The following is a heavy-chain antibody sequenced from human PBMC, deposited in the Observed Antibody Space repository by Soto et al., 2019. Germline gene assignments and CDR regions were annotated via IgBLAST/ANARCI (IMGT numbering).Heavy chain of an antibody. Sequence: VASVKVSCKASGYTFTNYGISWVRQAPGQGLEWMGWISAYNGNTNYAQKLQGRVTMTTDTSTNTVYMELRSLRSDDTAVYYCASGGSYFDFWGQGTLVTVSS. CDR1: GYTFTNYG. V-gene: IGHV1-18*01. D-gene: IGHD3-16*01. J-gene: IGHJ4*02. CDR3: ASGGSYFDF. CDR2: ISAYNGNT.